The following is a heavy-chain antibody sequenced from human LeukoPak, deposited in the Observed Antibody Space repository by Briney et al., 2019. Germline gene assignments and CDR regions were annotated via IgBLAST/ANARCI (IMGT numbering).Heavy chain of an antibody. J-gene: IGHJ4*02. D-gene: IGHD1-26*01. Sequence: SQTLSLTCAISGDSVSSNSAAWNWIRQSPSRGLEWLGRTYYRSKWYNDYAVSVKSRITINPDTSKNQFSLQLNSVTPEDTAVYYCARTASLSGRYPGPFDYWGQGTLVTVSS. V-gene: IGHV6-1*01. CDR3: ARTASLSGRYPGPFDY. CDR2: TYYRSKWYN. CDR1: GDSVSSNSAA.